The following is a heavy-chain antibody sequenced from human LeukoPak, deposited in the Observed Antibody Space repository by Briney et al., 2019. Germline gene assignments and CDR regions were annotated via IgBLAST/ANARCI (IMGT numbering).Heavy chain of an antibody. CDR3: AKVHGDQAFDI. J-gene: IGHJ3*02. D-gene: IGHD1-1*01. V-gene: IGHV3-9*01. CDR1: GFTFDDYA. Sequence: GGSLRLSCAASGFTFDDYAMHWVRQAPGKGLEWVSGISWNSGSIGYADSVKGRFTISRDNAKNSLYLQMNSLRAEDTALYYCAKVHGDQAFDIWGQGTMVTVSS. CDR2: ISWNSGSI.